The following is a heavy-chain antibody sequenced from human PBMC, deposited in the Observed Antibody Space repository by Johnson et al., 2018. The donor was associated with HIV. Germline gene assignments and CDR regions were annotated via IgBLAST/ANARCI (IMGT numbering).Heavy chain of an antibody. CDR2: ISYDGSNK. J-gene: IGHJ3*02. Sequence: QVQLVESGGGLVQPGGSLRLSCAASGFTFSSYWMHWVRQAPGKGLEWVAVISYDGSNKYYADSVKGRFTISRDNSKNTLYLQMNSLRAEDTAVYYCARGALGDWVDAFDTWGQGTMVTVSS. CDR3: ARGALGDWVDAFDT. D-gene: IGHD3-16*01. CDR1: GFTFSSYW. V-gene: IGHV3-30*03.